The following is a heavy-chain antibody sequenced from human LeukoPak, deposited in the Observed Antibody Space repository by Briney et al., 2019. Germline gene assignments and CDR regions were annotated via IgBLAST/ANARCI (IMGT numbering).Heavy chain of an antibody. CDR3: AKGTEPGLYYYYYYVMDV. D-gene: IGHD1-14*01. V-gene: IGHV3-23*01. CDR1: GFTFSSYD. CDR2: ISVTGGTT. J-gene: IGHJ6*02. Sequence: GGPLRLSCAASGFTFSSYDMTWVRQAPGKGLYWVSSISVTGGTTYYADSVKGRFTISRDNSKNTLYLQMNSLRAEDTAVYYCAKGTEPGLYYYYYYVMDVWGQGTTVTVSS.